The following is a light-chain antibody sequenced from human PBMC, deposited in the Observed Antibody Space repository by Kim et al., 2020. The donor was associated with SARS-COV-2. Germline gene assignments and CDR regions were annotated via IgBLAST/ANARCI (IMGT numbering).Light chain of an antibody. V-gene: IGLV3-1*01. Sequence: SYELTQPPSVSVSPGQTASITCSGDKWGDKYACWYQQKPGQSPVLVIYQDSKRPSGIPERFSGSNSGNTATLTISGTQAMDEADYYCQAWDSSTVVFGGGTQLTV. CDR3: QAWDSSTVV. J-gene: IGLJ2*01. CDR2: QDS. CDR1: KWGDKY.